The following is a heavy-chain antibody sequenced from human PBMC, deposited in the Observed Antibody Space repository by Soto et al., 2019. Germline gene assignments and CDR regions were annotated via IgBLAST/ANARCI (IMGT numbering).Heavy chain of an antibody. D-gene: IGHD2-15*01. Sequence: GGSLRLSCAASGFTFSSYSMNWVRQAPGKGLEWVSSISSSSSYIYYADSVKGRFTISRDNAKNSLYLQMNSLRAEDTAVYYCARGYCSGGSCYINDYYYYYGMDVWGQGTTVTVSS. CDR2: ISSSSSYI. J-gene: IGHJ6*02. CDR3: ARGYCSGGSCYINDYYYYYGMDV. V-gene: IGHV3-21*01. CDR1: GFTFSSYS.